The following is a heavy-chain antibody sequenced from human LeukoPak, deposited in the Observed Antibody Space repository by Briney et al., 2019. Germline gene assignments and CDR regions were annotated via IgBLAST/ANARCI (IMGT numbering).Heavy chain of an antibody. CDR1: GYTFTSYG. J-gene: IGHJ6*02. CDR2: ISAYNGNT. CDR3: ARGPPDIVVVPAAKPGYYYYGVDV. D-gene: IGHD2-2*01. Sequence: ASVKVSCKASGYTFTSYGISWVRQAPGQGLEWMGWISAYNGNTNYAQKLQGRVTMTTDTSTSTAYMELRSLRSDDTAVYYCARGPPDIVVVPAAKPGYYYYGVDVWGQGTTVTVSS. V-gene: IGHV1-18*01.